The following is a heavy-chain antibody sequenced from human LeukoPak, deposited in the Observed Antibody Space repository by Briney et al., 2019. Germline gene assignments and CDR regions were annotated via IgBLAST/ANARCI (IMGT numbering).Heavy chain of an antibody. J-gene: IGHJ4*02. CDR1: GFTFSSYW. V-gene: IGHV3-74*01. CDR3: ARDYPPD. Sequence: GSLRLSCAASGFTFSSYWMSWVRQAPGKGLVWVSRINSDGKTTTYADSVKGRFTISRDNAQSTLYLQMNSLSAEDTAVYYCARDYPPDWGQGTLVTVSA. CDR2: INSDGKTT.